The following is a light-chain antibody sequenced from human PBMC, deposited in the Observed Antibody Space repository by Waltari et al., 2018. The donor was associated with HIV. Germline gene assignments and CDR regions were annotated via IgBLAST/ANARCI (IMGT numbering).Light chain of an antibody. J-gene: IGLJ2*01. CDR1: SSDVGSYNF. V-gene: IGLV2-23*01. CDR2: EGD. CDR3: CSYAGSSTYVV. Sequence: QSALTQPASVSGSPGQSITISCTGNSSDVGSYNFVSWYQQHPGNAPKLIIYEGDKRPSGVSYRFSGSKSGSTASLTISVLQAEDEADYYCCSYAGSSTYVVFGGGTQLTVL.